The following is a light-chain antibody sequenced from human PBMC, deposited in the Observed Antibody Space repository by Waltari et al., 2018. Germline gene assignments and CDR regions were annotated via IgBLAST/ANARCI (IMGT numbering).Light chain of an antibody. CDR3: QQYHTWPLT. V-gene: IGKV3-15*01. J-gene: IGKJ4*01. Sequence: EIVMTQSPATLSVSPGERATLSCRASQSVTSNLAWYQQKPGQAPRLLIHDGSTRATGNPARLSGGGSGTEFTLTISSLQSDDFAVYSCQQYHTWPLTFGGGTKVEI. CDR1: QSVTSN. CDR2: DGS.